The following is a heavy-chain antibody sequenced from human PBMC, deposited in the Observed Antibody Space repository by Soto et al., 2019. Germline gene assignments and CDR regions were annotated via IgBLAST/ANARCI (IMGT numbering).Heavy chain of an antibody. D-gene: IGHD3-10*01. CDR3: AKGTDYYGSGSYFTWFDP. J-gene: IGHJ5*02. V-gene: IGHV3-23*01. CDR2: ISGSGGST. CDR1: GFTFSSYA. Sequence: GGSLRLSCAASGFTFSSYAMSWVRQAPGKGLEWVSAISGSGGSTYYADSVKGRFTISGDNSKNTLYLQMNSLRAEDTAVYYCAKGTDYYGSGSYFTWFDPWGQGTLVTVSS.